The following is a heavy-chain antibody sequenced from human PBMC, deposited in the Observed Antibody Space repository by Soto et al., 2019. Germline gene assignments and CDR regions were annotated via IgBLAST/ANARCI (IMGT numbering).Heavy chain of an antibody. CDR2: IWYDGSNK. V-gene: IGHV3-33*01. CDR3: AREWDWGVDY. J-gene: IGHJ4*02. Sequence: QVQLVESGGGVVQPGRSLRLSCAASGFTFSSYGMHWVRQAPGKGLEWVAVIWYDGSNKYYEDSVKGRFTISRDNSKNKLYLQMNSLRAEDTAVYYCAREWDWGVDYWGQGTLVTVSS. CDR1: GFTFSSYG. D-gene: IGHD7-27*01.